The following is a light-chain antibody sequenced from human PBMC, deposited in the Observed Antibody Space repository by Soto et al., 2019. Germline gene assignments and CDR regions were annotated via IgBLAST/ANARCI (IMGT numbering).Light chain of an antibody. Sequence: QSVLTQPPSASGTPGQRITISCSGSSSNIGDNPVSWYQQLPGAAPKLLIYINDQRPLGVPDRFSGSKSGTSASLAISGLQPEDEADYYCAAWDDSLNALFGTGTKVTVL. CDR2: IND. J-gene: IGLJ1*01. CDR1: SSNIGDNP. V-gene: IGLV1-44*01. CDR3: AAWDDSLNAL.